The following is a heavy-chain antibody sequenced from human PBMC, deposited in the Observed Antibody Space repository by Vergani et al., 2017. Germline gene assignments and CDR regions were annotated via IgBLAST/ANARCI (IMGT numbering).Heavy chain of an antibody. J-gene: IGHJ4*02. CDR1: GFTFSSYG. CDR2: ISYDGRNK. CDR3: CGSLRIGRYYGSGSYIDY. D-gene: IGHD3-10*01. Sequence: QVQLVESGGGVVQPGRSLRLSCAASGFTFSSYGMHWVRQAPGKGLEWVAVISYDGRNKYYADSVKGRFTISRDNSKNTLYLQMNSLRADDTAVYYCCGSLRIGRYYGSGSYIDYWGQGTLVTVSS. V-gene: IGHV3-30*03.